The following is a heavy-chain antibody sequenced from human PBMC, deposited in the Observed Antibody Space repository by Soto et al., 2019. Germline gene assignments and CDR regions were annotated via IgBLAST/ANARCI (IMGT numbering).Heavy chain of an antibody. CDR2: FDPEDGET. J-gene: IGHJ5*02. D-gene: IGHD3-10*01. CDR1: GYTLTELS. V-gene: IGHV1-24*01. CDR3: ATDTSTMVRGFFLDYP. Sequence: ASVEVSCKVSGYTLTELSMHWVRQAPGKGLEWMGGFDPEDGETIYAQKFQGRVTMTEDTSTDTAYMELSSLRSEDTAVYYCATDTSTMVRGFFLDYPWGQGTLVTVSS.